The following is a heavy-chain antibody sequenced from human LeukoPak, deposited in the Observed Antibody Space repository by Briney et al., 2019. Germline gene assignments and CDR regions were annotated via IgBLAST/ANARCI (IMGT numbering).Heavy chain of an antibody. J-gene: IGHJ3*02. CDR3: AREQGGGRYLPPDAFDI. V-gene: IGHV3-21*01. CDR2: ISSSSSYI. D-gene: IGHD6-19*01. CDR1: GFTFSSYS. Sequence: GGSLRLSCAASGFTFSSYSMNWVRQAPGKGLEWVSSISSSSSYIYYADSVKGRFTISRDNAKNSLYLQMNSLRAEDTAVYYCAREQGGGRYLPPDAFDIWGRGTMVTVSS.